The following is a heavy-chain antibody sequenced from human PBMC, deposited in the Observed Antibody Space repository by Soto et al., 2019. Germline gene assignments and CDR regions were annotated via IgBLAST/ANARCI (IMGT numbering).Heavy chain of an antibody. J-gene: IGHJ4*02. D-gene: IGHD3-22*01. V-gene: IGHV1-18*01. Sequence: AAPVADTCRHCGYTFTSSGSICGRQDHGPGLEWMGWISAYNGNTNYAQKLQGRVTMTTDTSTSTAYMELRSLRSDDTAVYYCARVFPGITMIPESYFDYWGQGTLVTVSS. CDR2: ISAYNGNT. CDR3: ARVFPGITMIPESYFDY. CDR1: GYTFTSSG.